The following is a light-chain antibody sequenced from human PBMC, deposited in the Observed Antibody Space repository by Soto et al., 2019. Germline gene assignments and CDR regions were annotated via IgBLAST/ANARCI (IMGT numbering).Light chain of an antibody. Sequence: TQFPITLCACVDDRCTIPCRTSQNINKWLAWYQQKPGKAPKILFYVASNLGSGVPSRFRGSGSGTEFTLTISILRADDDAPYYYQCIQGYASPITFGQGTRLEIK. V-gene: IGKV1-5*01. CDR1: QNINKW. CDR2: VAS. CDR3: QCIQGYASPIT. J-gene: IGKJ5*01.